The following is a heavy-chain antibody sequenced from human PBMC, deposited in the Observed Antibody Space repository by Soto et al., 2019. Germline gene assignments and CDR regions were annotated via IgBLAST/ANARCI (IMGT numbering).Heavy chain of an antibody. J-gene: IGHJ4*02. CDR2: IGGSGGNR. CDR3: ERVASDYINSVDH. V-gene: IGHV3-23*01. CDR1: GFTFNAYA. Sequence: EVQLLESGGGLVQPGGSLRLSCAASGFTFNAYAMTWVRQAPGKGLEWVSAIGGSGGNRYYAASVRGRFTISRDNSKDTVDLQMNSLRVEDTAVYYCERVASDYINSVDHWGQGILVRVSS. D-gene: IGHD4-4*01.